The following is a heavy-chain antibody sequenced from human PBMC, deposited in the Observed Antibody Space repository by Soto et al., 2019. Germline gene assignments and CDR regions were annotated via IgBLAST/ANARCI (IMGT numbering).Heavy chain of an antibody. J-gene: IGHJ4*02. CDR2: MNPNSGNT. D-gene: IGHD2-15*01. CDR3: ASPCGYCSGGSCYPC. Sequence: ASVKVSCKASGYTFSSYDITWVRQAAGQGLEWMGWMNPNSGNTGYTQKFQGRVTMTRNTSISTAYMELSSLRSEDTAVYYCASPCGYCSGGSCYPCWGQGTLVTVSS. V-gene: IGHV1-8*02. CDR1: GYTFSSYD.